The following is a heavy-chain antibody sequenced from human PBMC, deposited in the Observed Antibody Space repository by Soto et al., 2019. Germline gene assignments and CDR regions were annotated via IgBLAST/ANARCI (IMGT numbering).Heavy chain of an antibody. CDR2: ISGSGGST. D-gene: IGHD3-16*02. CDR1: GFTFSSYA. J-gene: IGHJ4*02. V-gene: IGHV3-23*01. Sequence: EVQLLESGGGLVQPGGSLRLSCAASGFTFSSYAMSWVRQAPGKGLEWVSAISGSGGSTYYADSVKGRFTISRDNSKNTLYLQMNSLRAEDTAVYYCAKDEGVMITFGGVIAAFDYWGQGTLVTVSS. CDR3: AKDEGVMITFGGVIAAFDY.